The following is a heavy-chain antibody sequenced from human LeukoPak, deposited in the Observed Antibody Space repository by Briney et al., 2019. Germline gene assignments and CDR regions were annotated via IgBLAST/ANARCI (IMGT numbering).Heavy chain of an antibody. J-gene: IGHJ4*02. CDR1: GGSISSYY. CDR3: ARERDMGSTSYPPDDY. V-gene: IGHV4-59*01. CDR2: IYYSGST. Sequence: SETLSLTCTVSGGSISSYYWSWIRQPPGKGLEWIGYIYYSGSTNYNPSLKSRVTISVDTSKNQFSLKLSSVTAADTAVYYCARERDMGSTSYPPDDYWGQGTLVTVSS. D-gene: IGHD3-10*01.